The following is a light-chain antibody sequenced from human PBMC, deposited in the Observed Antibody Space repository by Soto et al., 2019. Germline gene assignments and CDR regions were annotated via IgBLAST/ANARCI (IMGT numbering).Light chain of an antibody. CDR2: DAF. CDR1: QSVRGY. J-gene: IGKJ4*01. CDR3: QQRSAWPLT. V-gene: IGKV3-11*01. Sequence: EVVLTQSPATLSLSPGERATLSCRASQSVRGYLAWYQQKPGQAPRLLIYDAFNRATGIPARFSGSGSGTDFTLTISSLEPEDFAVYYCQQRSAWPLTFGGGTKVEIK.